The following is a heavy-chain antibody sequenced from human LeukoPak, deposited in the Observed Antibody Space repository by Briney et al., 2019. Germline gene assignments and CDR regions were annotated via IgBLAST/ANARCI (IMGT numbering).Heavy chain of an antibody. J-gene: IGHJ4*02. Sequence: GGSLRLSCAASGFTFYDYAMSWVRQAPGKGLEWVAGISGSGDNTYYAESVKGRFNISRDSSTRTLYLQMNNLRVEDTAVYYCAILSIVSVPAAKQNLDCWGQGILVTVSS. CDR1: GFTFYDYA. V-gene: IGHV3-23*01. D-gene: IGHD2-2*01. CDR3: AILSIVSVPAAKQNLDC. CDR2: ISGSGDNT.